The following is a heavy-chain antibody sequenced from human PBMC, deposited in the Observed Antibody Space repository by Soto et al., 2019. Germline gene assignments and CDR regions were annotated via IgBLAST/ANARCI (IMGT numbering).Heavy chain of an antibody. CDR2: ISSSSSYT. J-gene: IGHJ6*02. Sequence: SLRLSCAASGFTFSDYYMSWIRQAPGKGLEWVSYISSSSSYTYYADSVKGRFTISRDNSKNTLYLQMNSLRAEDTAVYYCARDQLAPAYYYYGMDVRGQGTTVTVSS. CDR3: ARDQLAPAYYYYGMDV. V-gene: IGHV3-11*05. CDR1: GFTFSDYY.